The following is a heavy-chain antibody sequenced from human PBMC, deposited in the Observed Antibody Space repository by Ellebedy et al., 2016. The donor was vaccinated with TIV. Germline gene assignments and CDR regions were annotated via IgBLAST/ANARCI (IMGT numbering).Heavy chain of an antibody. D-gene: IGHD5-24*01. CDR1: GFTFSKYA. CDR2: ITYDGGST. Sequence: PGGSLRLSCAASGFTFSKYAMHWVRQAPGKGLEYVSAITYDGGSTFYANSVKGRFTISRDNSKNTLYLQMGSLRAEDMAVYYCARRGRGGYDFWGQGTLVAVSS. J-gene: IGHJ4*02. CDR3: ARRGRGGYDF. V-gene: IGHV3-64*01.